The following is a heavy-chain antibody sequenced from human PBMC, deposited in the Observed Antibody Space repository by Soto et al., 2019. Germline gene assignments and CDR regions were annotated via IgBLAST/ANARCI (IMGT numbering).Heavy chain of an antibody. V-gene: IGHV1-3*01. CDR3: ARSVGAALSDY. CDR1: GYTFTSYA. CDR2: INAGNA. D-gene: IGHD1-26*01. J-gene: IGHJ4*02. Sequence: QVQLVQSGAEVKKPGASVKVSCKASGYTFTSYAMNWVRQAPGQRLEWMGWINAGNAQKFQGRVNITRDTSASTAYMELSSLRSEDTAVYDCARSVGAALSDYWGQGTLVTVSS.